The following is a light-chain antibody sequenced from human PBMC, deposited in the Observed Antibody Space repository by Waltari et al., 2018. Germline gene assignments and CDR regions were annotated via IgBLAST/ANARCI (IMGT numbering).Light chain of an antibody. J-gene: IGKJ4*01. CDR3: QQRRNWPLT. Sequence: EIVLTQSPATLSLSPGERATLSCRASQSVNWYLAWYQQRPGQAPRLLIYDTSNRATGIPARFSCSGSETDFTLTISSLEPDDSAVYYCQQRRNWPLTFGGGTKGEIK. CDR1: QSVNWY. V-gene: IGKV3-11*01. CDR2: DTS.